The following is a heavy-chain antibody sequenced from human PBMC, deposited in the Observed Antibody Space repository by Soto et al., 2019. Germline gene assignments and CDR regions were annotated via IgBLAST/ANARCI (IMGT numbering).Heavy chain of an antibody. Sequence: PGGSLRLSCAASGFTFSSYGMHWVRQAPGKGLEWVAVIWYDGSNKYYADSVKGRFTISRDTSKNTLFLQMNSLRAEDTAVYYCAKDRYGDYGGIDYWGQGTMVTVSS. CDR1: GFTFSSYG. D-gene: IGHD4-17*01. CDR2: IWYDGSNK. J-gene: IGHJ4*02. V-gene: IGHV3-33*06. CDR3: AKDRYGDYGGIDY.